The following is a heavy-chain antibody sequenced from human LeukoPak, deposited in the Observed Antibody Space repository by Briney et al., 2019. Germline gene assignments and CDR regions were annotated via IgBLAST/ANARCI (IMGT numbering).Heavy chain of an antibody. J-gene: IGHJ4*02. D-gene: IGHD3-10*01. CDR3: ARDVDTMVQGVITDY. V-gene: IGHV3-53*01. CDR1: GFTVSSNY. CDR2: IYSGGST. Sequence: GGSLRLSCAASGFTVSSNYMSWVRQAPGKGLEWVSVIYSGGSTYYADSVKGRFTISRDNSKNTLYLQMNSLRAEDTAVYYCARDVDTMVQGVITDYWGQGTLATVSS.